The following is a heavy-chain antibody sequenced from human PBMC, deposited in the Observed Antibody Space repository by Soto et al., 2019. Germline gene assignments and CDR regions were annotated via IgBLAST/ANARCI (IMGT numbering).Heavy chain of an antibody. Sequence: QVQLVQSGTEVKKPGSSVTVSCKASGGPYSKYSISWVRQAPGQGLEWMGRIIPIFDMTNYAQKFQGRVTMTADKSTSTVYMDLSSLRSEDTAVYYWAKSLLGDHYDSDGLDCWGQGTLVSVSS. CDR1: GGPYSKYS. CDR3: AKSLLGDHYDSDGLDC. V-gene: IGHV1-69*02. CDR2: IIPIFDMT. D-gene: IGHD3-22*01. J-gene: IGHJ4*02.